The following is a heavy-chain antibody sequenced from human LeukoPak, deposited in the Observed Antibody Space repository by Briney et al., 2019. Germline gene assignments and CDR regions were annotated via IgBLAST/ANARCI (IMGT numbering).Heavy chain of an antibody. CDR2: IYYSGST. CDR1: GGSVSSGSYY. V-gene: IGHV4-61*01. J-gene: IGHJ4*02. D-gene: IGHD6-13*01. Sequence: SETLSLTCTVSGGSVSSGSYYWSWIRQPPGKGLEWIGYIYYSGSTNYNPSLKSRVTISVDTSKNQFSLKLSSVTAADTAVYYCARVAAGTSLWGQGTLVTVSS. CDR3: ARVAAGTSL.